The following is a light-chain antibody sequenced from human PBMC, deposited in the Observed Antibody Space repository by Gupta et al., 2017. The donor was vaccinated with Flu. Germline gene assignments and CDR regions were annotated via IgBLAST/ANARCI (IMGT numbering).Light chain of an antibody. Sequence: DIQMTQAPSSLSASVGDRVTITCRASQSINTFLNWYQQKPGKAPQLLIYAASSLQSGVPSRFSGSGSGTDFTLTISTLQPEDFATYYCQQSSSTPLTFGGGTKVEIK. J-gene: IGKJ4*01. CDR1: QSINTF. V-gene: IGKV1-39*01. CDR2: AAS. CDR3: QQSSSTPLT.